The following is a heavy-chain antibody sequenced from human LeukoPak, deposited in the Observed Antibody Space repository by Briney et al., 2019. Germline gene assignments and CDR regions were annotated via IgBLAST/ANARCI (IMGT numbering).Heavy chain of an antibody. CDR3: ARDPKYGSGSYVIDP. Sequence: GGSLRLSCAASGFTFSSYGMHWVRQAPGKGLEWVAVIWYDGSNKYYADSVKGRFTISRDNSKNTLYLQMNSLRAEDTAVYYCARDPKYGSGSYVIDPWGQGTLVTVSS. V-gene: IGHV3-33*01. CDR1: GFTFSSYG. CDR2: IWYDGSNK. D-gene: IGHD3-10*01. J-gene: IGHJ5*02.